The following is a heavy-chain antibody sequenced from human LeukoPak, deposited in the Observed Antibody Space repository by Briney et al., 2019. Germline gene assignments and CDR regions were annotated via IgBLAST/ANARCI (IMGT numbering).Heavy chain of an antibody. D-gene: IGHD5-18*01. Sequence: ASVRVSCKASGSTFAGYYVHWVRQAPGQGLEWMGIINPSGGSTSYAQKFQGRVTMTRDTSTSTVYMELSSLRSEDTAVYYCARDQYSYGHYYFDYWGQGTLVTVSS. CDR1: GSTFAGYY. CDR3: ARDQYSYGHYYFDY. V-gene: IGHV1-46*01. J-gene: IGHJ4*02. CDR2: INPSGGST.